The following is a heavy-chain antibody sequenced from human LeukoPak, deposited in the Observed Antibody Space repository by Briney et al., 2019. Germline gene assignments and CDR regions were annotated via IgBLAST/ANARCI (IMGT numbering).Heavy chain of an antibody. Sequence: SETLSLTCTVSGGSTSSYYWSWIRQPPGKGLEWIGYIYTSGSTNYNPSLKSRVTISVDTSKNQFSLKLSSVTAADTAVYYCARRGSSWYGVFDYWGQGTLVTVSS. J-gene: IGHJ4*02. CDR3: ARRGSSWYGVFDY. CDR1: GGSTSSYY. D-gene: IGHD6-13*01. V-gene: IGHV4-4*09. CDR2: IYTSGST.